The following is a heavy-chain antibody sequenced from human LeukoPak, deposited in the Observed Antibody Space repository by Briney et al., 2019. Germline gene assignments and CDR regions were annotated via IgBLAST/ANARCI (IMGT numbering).Heavy chain of an antibody. CDR1: GFTFSGYW. CDR2: IEADGSEK. Sequence: GGSLRLSCAASGFTFSGYWMSWVRQAPGKGLEWVANIEADGSEKYYVDSVKGRFTISRDNAKNSLYLHMNSLRAEDTAVYFCASGHNYYGSGSYYDRWYYFNSWGQGTLVTVSS. J-gene: IGHJ4*02. D-gene: IGHD3-10*01. CDR3: ASGHNYYGSGSYYDRWYYFNS. V-gene: IGHV3-7*01.